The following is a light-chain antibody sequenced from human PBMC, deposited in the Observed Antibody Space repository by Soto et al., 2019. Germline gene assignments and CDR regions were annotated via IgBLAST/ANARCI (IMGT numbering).Light chain of an antibody. Sequence: ETVLTQSPGTLSLSPGERATLSCRASHSVSSDFLAWYQHKPGQAPRLLIYGAFNRATGIPARFSGSGSGTDFTLTISSLEPEDSAVYYCQQRSNWGTFGQGTRLEIK. J-gene: IGKJ5*01. CDR1: HSVSSD. CDR3: QQRSNWGT. CDR2: GAF. V-gene: IGKV3-11*01.